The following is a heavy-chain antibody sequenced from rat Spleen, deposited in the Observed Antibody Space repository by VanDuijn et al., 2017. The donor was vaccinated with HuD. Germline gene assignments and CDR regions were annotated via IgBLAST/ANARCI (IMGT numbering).Heavy chain of an antibody. CDR2: MWSGGTT. D-gene: IGHD4-3*01. V-gene: IGHV2-47*01. J-gene: IGHJ2*01. Sequence: QVQLKESGPGLVQPSQTLSLTCSVSGLSLTSNSVSWIRQPPGKGLEWMGVMWSGGTTDSNSALKSRLSISRDTSKNQVFLKMNSLQSEDTTTYYCAREDSGLDYWGQGVMVTVSS. CDR1: GLSLTSNS. CDR3: AREDSGLDY.